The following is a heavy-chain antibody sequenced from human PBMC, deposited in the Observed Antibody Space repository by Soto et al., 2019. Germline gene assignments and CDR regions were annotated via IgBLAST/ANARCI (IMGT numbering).Heavy chain of an antibody. Sequence: PGGSLRLSCAASGFTFSSSPMSWVRQAPGKGLEWVSTISGSGGNTNYADSVKGRFSISRDNSMNTLYLQMNSLRAEDTAAYYCARDRGYCSGGTCYPSGMDVWGQGTTVTVSS. CDR2: ISGSGGNT. V-gene: IGHV3-23*01. D-gene: IGHD2-15*01. CDR1: GFTFSSSP. J-gene: IGHJ6*02. CDR3: ARDRGYCSGGTCYPSGMDV.